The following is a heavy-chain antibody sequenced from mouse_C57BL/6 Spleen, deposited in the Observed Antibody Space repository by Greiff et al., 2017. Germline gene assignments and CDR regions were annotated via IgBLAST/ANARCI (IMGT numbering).Heavy chain of an antibody. Sequence: EVKLMESGGGLVQPGGSLSLSCAASGFTFTDYYMSWVRQPPGKALEWLGFIRNKANGYTTEYSASVKGRFTISRDNSQSILYLRMNALRAEDSATYYCARYDYDSGAWFAYWGQGTLVTVSA. CDR1: GFTFTDYY. D-gene: IGHD2-4*01. CDR3: ARYDYDSGAWFAY. V-gene: IGHV7-3*01. J-gene: IGHJ3*01. CDR2: IRNKANGYTT.